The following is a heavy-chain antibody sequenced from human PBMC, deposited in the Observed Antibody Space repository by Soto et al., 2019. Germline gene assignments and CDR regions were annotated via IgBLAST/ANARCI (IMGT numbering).Heavy chain of an antibody. D-gene: IGHD2-2*01. Sequence: PSETLSLTCTVSGGSISSGGYYWSWIRQHPGKGLEWIGYIYYSGSTYYNPSLKSRVTISVDTSKNQFSLKLSSVTAADTAVYYCARGLNIVVVPAAMSGLDWFDPWGQGTLVTVSS. J-gene: IGHJ5*02. V-gene: IGHV4-31*03. CDR3: ARGLNIVVVPAAMSGLDWFDP. CDR1: GGSISSGGYY. CDR2: IYYSGST.